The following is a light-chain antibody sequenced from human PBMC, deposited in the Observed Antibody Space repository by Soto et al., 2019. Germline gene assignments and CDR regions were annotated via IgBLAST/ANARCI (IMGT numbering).Light chain of an antibody. V-gene: IGKV1-39*01. Sequence: DIKMTQSPSSVSASLGDRGTITCRASQPISRYLNWYQQKPGKAPKLLIDDSSSLQRGGPSRLSGSGSGTDFTLTISSLQPEDFATYYFQQSYSTTRTFGGGTKVDIK. CDR2: DSS. J-gene: IGKJ4*02. CDR1: QPISRY. CDR3: QQSYSTTRT.